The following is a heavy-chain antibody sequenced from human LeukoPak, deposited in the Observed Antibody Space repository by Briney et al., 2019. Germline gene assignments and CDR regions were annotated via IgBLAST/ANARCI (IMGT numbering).Heavy chain of an antibody. CDR1: TDSFSSHY. V-gene: IGHV4-59*11. J-gene: IGHJ3*02. CDR2: ISYIGST. D-gene: IGHD4-17*01. CDR3: ARDVVTVTKGFDI. Sequence: VKPSETLSLTCAVCTDSFSSHYWTWIRQPPGKGLEWIGYISYIGSTNYNPSLKSRVTISIDTSKNQFSLRLSSVTAADTAVYYCARDVVTVTKGFDIWGQGTMVSVSS.